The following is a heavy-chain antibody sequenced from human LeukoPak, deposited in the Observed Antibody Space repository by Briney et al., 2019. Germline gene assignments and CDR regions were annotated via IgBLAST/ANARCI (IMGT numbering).Heavy chain of an antibody. CDR2: ISHIGTT. CDR3: ARAPYSTRGRSWFDP. CDR1: RDSITSYY. J-gene: IGHJ5*02. V-gene: IGHV4-59*01. D-gene: IGHD2/OR15-2a*01. Sequence: SETLSLTCTVSRDSITSYYWSWVRQPPGKGLEWVAYISHIGTTKYNPSLKSRVTISADTSKNQFSLKLSSVTAADTAVYYCARAPYSTRGRSWFDPWGQGTLVTVSS.